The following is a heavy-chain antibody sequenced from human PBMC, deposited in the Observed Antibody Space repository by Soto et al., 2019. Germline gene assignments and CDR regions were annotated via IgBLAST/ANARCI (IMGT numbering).Heavy chain of an antibody. CDR2: INHSGST. D-gene: IGHD4-17*01. V-gene: IGHV4-34*01. CDR1: GGSFSGYY. CDR3: ARRNTGPPTTPRRYYYYMDV. Sequence: SETLSLTCAVYGGSFSGYYWSWIRQPPGKGLEWIGEINHSGSTNYNPSLKSRVTISVDTSKNQFSLKLSSVTAADTAVYYCARRNTGPPTTPRRYYYYMDVWGKGTTVTVSS. J-gene: IGHJ6*03.